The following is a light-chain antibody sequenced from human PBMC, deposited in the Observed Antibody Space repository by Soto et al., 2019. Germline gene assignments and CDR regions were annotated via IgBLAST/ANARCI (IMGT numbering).Light chain of an antibody. J-gene: IGLJ2*01. V-gene: IGLV2-8*01. CDR1: STDVGEYNY. Sequence: QSALTQPPSASGSPGQSVTIPCAGTSTDVGEYNYVSWYQQHPGKVPKLIIFEVNKRPSGVPDRFSGSKSGDTASLTVSGLQAEDDADYHCSSFVGAPVIFGGGTKLTVL. CDR3: SSFVGAPVI. CDR2: EVN.